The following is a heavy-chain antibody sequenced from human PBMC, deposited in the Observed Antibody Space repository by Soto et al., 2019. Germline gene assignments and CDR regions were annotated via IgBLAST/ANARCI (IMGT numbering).Heavy chain of an antibody. CDR1: GGSISSYD. CDR2: IYYSGST. CDR3: ARGMGATPNYYYYYYGMDV. J-gene: IGHJ6*02. Sequence: SETLSLTCTVSGGSISSYDWSWIRQPPGKGLEWIGYIYYSGSTNYNPSLKSRVTISVDTSKNQFSLKLSSVTAADTAVYYCARGMGATPNYYYYYYGMDVWGQGTTVTVSS. V-gene: IGHV4-59*01. D-gene: IGHD1-26*01.